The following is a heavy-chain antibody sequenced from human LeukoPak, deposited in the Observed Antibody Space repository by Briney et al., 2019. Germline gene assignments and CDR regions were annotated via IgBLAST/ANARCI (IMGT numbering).Heavy chain of an antibody. V-gene: IGHV3-48*03. Sequence: GGSLRLSCAASGFTFSSYEMNWVRQAPGKGLEWVSYISSSGSTIYYADSVKGRFTISRDNAKNSLYLQMNSLRAEDTAVYYCAVSFDRGVDYWGQGTLVTVSS. CDR2: ISSSGSTI. J-gene: IGHJ4*02. CDR1: GFTFSSYE. D-gene: IGHD3-10*01. CDR3: AVSFDRGVDY.